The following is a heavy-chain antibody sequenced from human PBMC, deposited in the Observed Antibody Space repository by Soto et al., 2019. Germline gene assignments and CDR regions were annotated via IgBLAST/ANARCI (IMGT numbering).Heavy chain of an antibody. Sequence: QLQLQESGPGLVKPSETLSLTCTVSGGSISSSSYYWGWIRQPPGKGLEWIGSIYYSGSTYYNPSLKSRVTISVDTSKNQFSLKLSSVTAADTAVYYCASSSVGYYFDYWGQGTLVTVSS. CDR1: GGSISSSSYY. CDR2: IYYSGST. CDR3: ASSSVGYYFDY. D-gene: IGHD6-6*01. J-gene: IGHJ4*02. V-gene: IGHV4-39*07.